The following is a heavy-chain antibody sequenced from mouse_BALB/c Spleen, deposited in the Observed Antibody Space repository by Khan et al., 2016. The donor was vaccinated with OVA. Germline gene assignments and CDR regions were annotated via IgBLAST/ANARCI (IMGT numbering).Heavy chain of an antibody. CDR3: ARGNYYGYALDY. J-gene: IGHJ4*01. CDR2: ISYSGST. Sequence: EVKLLESGPGLVKPSQSLSLTCTVNGYSITSNYAWNWIRQFPGNKMEWMGYISYSGSTNYNPSLKSRPPITRDTSKTQFFLLLHSVTTADSATYYCARGNYYGYALDYWGQGTSVTVSS. V-gene: IGHV3-2*02. D-gene: IGHD1-1*01. CDR1: GYSITSNYA.